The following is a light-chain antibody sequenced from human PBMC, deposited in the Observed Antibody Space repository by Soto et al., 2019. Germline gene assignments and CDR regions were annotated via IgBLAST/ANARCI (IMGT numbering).Light chain of an antibody. CDR3: AAWGDSLNGPV. CDR2: SNN. Sequence: QSVLTQPPSASGTPGQRVTISCSGSSSNIGSNTVNWYQQLPGTAPKLLIYSNNQRPSGVPDRVSGSKSGTSASLAISGLQSEDEADYYCAAWGDSLNGPVFGGGTKLTVL. CDR1: SSNIGSNT. J-gene: IGLJ2*01. V-gene: IGLV1-44*01.